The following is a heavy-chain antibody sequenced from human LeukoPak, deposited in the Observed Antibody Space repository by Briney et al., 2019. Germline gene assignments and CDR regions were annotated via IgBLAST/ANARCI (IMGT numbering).Heavy chain of an antibody. D-gene: IGHD6-13*01. Sequence: SETLSLTCTVSGVSIRSTSYYWGWIRQTPGKGLEWIGTIDYSGSTYYSPSLKSRVTISVDKSKNQFSLKLSSVTAADTAVYYCARLIIAAAVYWFDPWGQGTLVTVSS. V-gene: IGHV4-39*01. J-gene: IGHJ5*02. CDR2: IDYSGST. CDR1: GVSIRSTSYY. CDR3: ARLIIAAAVYWFDP.